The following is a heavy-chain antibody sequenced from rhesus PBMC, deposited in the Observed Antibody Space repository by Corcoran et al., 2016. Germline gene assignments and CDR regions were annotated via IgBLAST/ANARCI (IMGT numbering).Heavy chain of an antibody. CDR3: TRGYSGYGYFDY. D-gene: IGHD5-30*01. Sequence: EVQLVESGGGLAKPGGSLRLSCAASGFSFSDYYMYWVRQAPGKGLEWVSGISYTGGSTYYADSVKGRFTISRDDSKSIAYLQMNSLKTEDTAVYYCTRGYSGYGYFDYWGQGVLVTVSS. J-gene: IGHJ4*01. CDR1: GFSFSDYY. CDR2: ISYTGGST. V-gene: IGHV3S18*01.